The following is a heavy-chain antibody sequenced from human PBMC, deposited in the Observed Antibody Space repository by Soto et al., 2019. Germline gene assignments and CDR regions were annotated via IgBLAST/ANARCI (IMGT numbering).Heavy chain of an antibody. J-gene: IGHJ5*02. D-gene: IGHD6-6*01. CDR2: IYHSGVT. CDR3: ARETLAGRLAQMENWFDP. Sequence: PSETLSLTCTVSGGSISNYYWSWIRQPPGKGLEWIGYIYHSGVTNYNPSLKSRVTISVDTSKNQFSLNLSSVTAADTAVYYCARETLAGRLAQMENWFDPWGQGTLVTVSS. V-gene: IGHV4-59*01. CDR1: GGSISNYY.